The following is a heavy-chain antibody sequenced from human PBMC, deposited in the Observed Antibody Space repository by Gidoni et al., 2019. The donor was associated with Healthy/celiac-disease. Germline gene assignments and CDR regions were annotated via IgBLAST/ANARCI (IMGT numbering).Heavy chain of an antibody. D-gene: IGHD3-3*01. CDR3: AKGEYYDFWSGYPFYGMDV. CDR2: ISYDGSNK. Sequence: QVQLVASGGGVVQPGRSLRLSCAASGFTFSSYGMHWVRQAPGKGLEWVAVISYDGSNKYYADSVKGRFTISRDNSKNTLYLQMNSLRAEDTAVYYCAKGEYYDFWSGYPFYGMDVWGQGTTVTVSS. CDR1: GFTFSSYG. J-gene: IGHJ6*02. V-gene: IGHV3-30*18.